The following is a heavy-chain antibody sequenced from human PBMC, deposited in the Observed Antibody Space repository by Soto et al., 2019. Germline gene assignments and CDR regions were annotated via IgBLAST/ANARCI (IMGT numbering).Heavy chain of an antibody. V-gene: IGHV4-59*01. CDR3: AGGGETYYDFWRGFSPIGY. J-gene: IGHJ4*02. CDR1: GGSISTYY. Sequence: QVQLQESGPGLVKPSETLSLTCTVSGGSISTYYWSWVRQSPGKGLEWIGYIFYSDNTNYNPSLSWRVAVSVGSSENRSSPQLTSVIVGEPAVYVWAGGGETYYDFWRGFSPIGYWGQGALVTVSS. CDR2: IFYSDNT. D-gene: IGHD3-3*01.